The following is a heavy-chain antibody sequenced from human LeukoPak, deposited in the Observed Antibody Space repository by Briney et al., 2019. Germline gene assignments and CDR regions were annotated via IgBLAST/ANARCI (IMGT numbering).Heavy chain of an antibody. D-gene: IGHD2-2*01. CDR2: ISAYNGNT. J-gene: IGHJ5*02. V-gene: IGHV1-18*01. CDR1: GYTFTSYG. Sequence: ASVKVSCKASGYTFTSYGISWVRQAPGQGLEWMGGISAYNGNTNYAQKLQGRVTMTTDTSTSTAYMELRSLRSDDTAVYYCARLWRVVVPAATGNWFDPWGQGTLVTVSS. CDR3: ARLWRVVVPAATGNWFDP.